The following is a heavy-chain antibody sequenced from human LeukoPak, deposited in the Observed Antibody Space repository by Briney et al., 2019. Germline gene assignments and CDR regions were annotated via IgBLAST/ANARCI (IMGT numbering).Heavy chain of an antibody. D-gene: IGHD2-2*01. CDR1: GGSFSGYY. CDR3: ARDKWGVCSSTSCHGNNWFDP. Sequence: SETLSLTCAVYGGSFSGYYWSWTRQPPGKGLEWIGEINHSGSTNYNPSLKSRVTISVDTSKNQFSLKLSSVTAADTAVYYCARDKWGVCSSTSCHGNNWFDPWGQGTLVTVSS. J-gene: IGHJ5*02. CDR2: INHSGST. V-gene: IGHV4-34*01.